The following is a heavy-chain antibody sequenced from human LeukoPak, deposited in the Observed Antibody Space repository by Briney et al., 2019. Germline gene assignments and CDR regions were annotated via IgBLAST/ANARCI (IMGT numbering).Heavy chain of an antibody. CDR1: GFTFSSYA. J-gene: IGHJ4*02. CDR3: ARSQERVVGATLYYFDY. Sequence: PGGSLRLSCAASGFTFSSYAMSWVRQAPGKGLEWVSAISGSGGSTYYADSVKGRFTISRDNSKNTLYLQMNSLRAEDTAVYYCARSQERVVGATLYYFDYWGQGTLVTVSS. CDR2: ISGSGGST. D-gene: IGHD1-26*01. V-gene: IGHV3-23*01.